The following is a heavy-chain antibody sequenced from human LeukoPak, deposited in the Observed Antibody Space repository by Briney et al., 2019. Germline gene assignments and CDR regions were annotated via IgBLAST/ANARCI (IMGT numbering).Heavy chain of an antibody. D-gene: IGHD3-3*01. CDR1: GGSISSYY. CDR2: IYYSRST. J-gene: IGHJ4*02. V-gene: IGHV4-59*01. Sequence: SETLSLTCTVSGGSISSYYWSWIRQPPGKGLEWIGYIYYSRSTNYNPSLKSRVTISVDTSKNQFSLKLSSVTAADTAVYYCARVLIGNYDFWSGLFDYWGQGTLVTVSS. CDR3: ARVLIGNYDFWSGLFDY.